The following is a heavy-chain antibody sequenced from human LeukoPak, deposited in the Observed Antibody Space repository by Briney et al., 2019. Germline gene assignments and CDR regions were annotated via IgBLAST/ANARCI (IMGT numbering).Heavy chain of an antibody. CDR2: ISASGDSA. CDR1: GFTFSSYV. Sequence: PGGSLRLSCAASGFTFSSYVMNWVRQAPGKGLEWVSAISASGDSASFADSVKGRFTISRDNLKNTLYLQMNSLRAEDTAVYYCAKDPNWGSPKYYFDYWGQGTLVTVSS. D-gene: IGHD3-16*01. V-gene: IGHV3-23*01. J-gene: IGHJ4*02. CDR3: AKDPNWGSPKYYFDY.